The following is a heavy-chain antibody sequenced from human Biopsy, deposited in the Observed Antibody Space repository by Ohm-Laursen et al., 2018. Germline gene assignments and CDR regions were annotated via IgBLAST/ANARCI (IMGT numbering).Heavy chain of an antibody. CDR3: ASVVLGPTNDAFDL. V-gene: IGHV4-4*07. CDR1: GASISDYY. D-gene: IGHD3-22*01. Sequence: SETLSLTCSVSGASISDYYCVWIRQPAGKGLEWIGLIFTSGSTNYNPSLKSRVTMSVDTSKKQLSLRLRSVTAADTAMYYCASVVLGPTNDAFDLWGQGTMVVVSS. J-gene: IGHJ3*01. CDR2: IFTSGST.